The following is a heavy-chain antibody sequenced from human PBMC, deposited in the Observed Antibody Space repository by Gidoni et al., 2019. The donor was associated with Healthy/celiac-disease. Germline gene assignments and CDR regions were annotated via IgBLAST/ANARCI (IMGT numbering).Heavy chain of an antibody. CDR1: GFTFSSYS. J-gene: IGHJ4*02. CDR2: ISSSSSYI. D-gene: IGHD3-3*01. V-gene: IGHV3-21*01. CDR3: ARGLAIFGEREFDY. Sequence: EVQLVESGGGLVKPGGSLRLSCAASGFTFSSYSMNWVRQAPGKGLEWVSSISSSSSYIYYADSVKGRFTISRDNAKNSLYLQMNSLRAEDTAVYYCARGLAIFGEREFDYWGQGTLVTVSS.